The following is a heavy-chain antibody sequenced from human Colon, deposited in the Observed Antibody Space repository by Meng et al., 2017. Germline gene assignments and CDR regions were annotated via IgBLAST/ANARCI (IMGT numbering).Heavy chain of an antibody. Sequence: QVQLQESGPGLVKPSQTLSLTCTVSGGSISSGDYYWSWSRQHPGKGLEWIGYFYFSGNTYYNPSLKSRVSISVDTSKSRFSLNLSSVTAADTAVYYCARYFYDSRGVTWFDPWGQGTLVTVSS. CDR3: ARYFYDSRGVTWFDP. CDR2: FYFSGNT. CDR1: GGSISSGDYY. J-gene: IGHJ5*02. V-gene: IGHV4-31*03. D-gene: IGHD3-22*01.